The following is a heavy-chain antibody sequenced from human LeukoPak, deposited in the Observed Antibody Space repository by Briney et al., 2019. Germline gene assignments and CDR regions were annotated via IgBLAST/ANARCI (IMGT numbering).Heavy chain of an antibody. CDR2: IWLDGSAT. Sequence: GGSLRLSCAASGFDFGSYDMHWVRQAPGKGLEWVAIIWLDGSATYYGDSVKGRFTVSRDNSNNTLYLQMNSLRVEDTAVYYCLRDLNWSLDQWGQGTLVTVSS. CDR1: GFDFGSYD. J-gene: IGHJ4*02. CDR3: LRDLNWSLDQ. D-gene: IGHD1-20*01. V-gene: IGHV3-33*01.